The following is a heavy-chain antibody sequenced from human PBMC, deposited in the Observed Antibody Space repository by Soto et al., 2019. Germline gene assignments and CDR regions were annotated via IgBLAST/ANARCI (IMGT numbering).Heavy chain of an antibody. Sequence: QITLKESGPTLVKPTQTLTLTCTFSGFSLSTSGVGVGWIRQPPGKALEWLALIYWDDDKRYSPSLKSRLTNXKXXCKTLVVLTITNMDPVDTATYYCAHVKWSYRGFDCWGQGTLVTGSS. D-gene: IGHD2-15*01. CDR2: IYWDDDK. J-gene: IGHJ4*02. CDR3: AHVKWSYRGFDC. CDR1: GFSLSTSGVG. V-gene: IGHV2-5*02.